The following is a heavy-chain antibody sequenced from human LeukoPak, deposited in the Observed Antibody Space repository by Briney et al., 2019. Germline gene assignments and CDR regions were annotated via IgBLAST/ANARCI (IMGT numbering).Heavy chain of an antibody. CDR2: ISSSGSTI. CDR1: GFTFSSYE. J-gene: IGHJ5*02. CDR3: ARDVTYGENWFDP. V-gene: IGHV3-48*03. Sequence: GGSLRLSCAASGFTFSSYEMNWVRQAPGKGLEWVSYISSSGSTIYYADSVKGRFTISRDNAKNSPHLQMNSLRAEDTAVYYCARDVTYGENWFDPWGQGTLVTVSS. D-gene: IGHD4/OR15-4a*01.